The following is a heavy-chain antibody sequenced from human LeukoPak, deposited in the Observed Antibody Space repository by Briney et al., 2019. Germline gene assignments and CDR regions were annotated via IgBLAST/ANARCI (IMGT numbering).Heavy chain of an antibody. D-gene: IGHD1-20*01. CDR1: GGSFSDYY. CDR2: ISHSGST. J-gene: IGHJ4*02. Sequence: SETLSLTCAVYGGSFSDYYWTWIRQPPGKGLEWIGEISHSGSTNYNPSLKSRVTMSVDSSQIQFSLKLNSVTAADTAVYFCAGIEMAITKFACWGQGTLVTVSS. CDR3: AGIEMAITKFAC. V-gene: IGHV4-34*01.